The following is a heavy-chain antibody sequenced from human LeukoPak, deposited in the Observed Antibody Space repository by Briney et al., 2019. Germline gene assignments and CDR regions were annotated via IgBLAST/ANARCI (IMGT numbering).Heavy chain of an antibody. D-gene: IGHD4-17*01. CDR3: AKTTYGDYVDY. Sequence: ASVKVSCKAPGGTFGSYAISWVRQAPGQGLEWMGRIIPILGVANYAQKFQGRVTITADKSTSTAYMELSSLRSEDTAVYYCAKTTYGDYVDYWGQGTLVTVSS. V-gene: IGHV1-69*04. CDR1: GGTFGSYA. CDR2: IIPILGVA. J-gene: IGHJ4*02.